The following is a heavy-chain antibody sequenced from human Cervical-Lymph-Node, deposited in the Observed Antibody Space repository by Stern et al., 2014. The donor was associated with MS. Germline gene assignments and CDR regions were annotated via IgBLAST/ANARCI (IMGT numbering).Heavy chain of an antibody. D-gene: IGHD2-2*01. J-gene: IGHJ6*02. CDR3: ARDHFTTSLDV. CDR2: IYYSGTT. CDR1: GGSISSDNYY. Sequence: QVQLQESGPGLVKPSQTLSLTCTVSGGSISSDNYYWTWIRQHPGKGLEWLGHIYYSGTTYYNPSLKSRVSITVDTSKNLFSLRLSSVTAADTAVYYCARDHFTTSLDVWGHGTTVTVSS. V-gene: IGHV4-31*03.